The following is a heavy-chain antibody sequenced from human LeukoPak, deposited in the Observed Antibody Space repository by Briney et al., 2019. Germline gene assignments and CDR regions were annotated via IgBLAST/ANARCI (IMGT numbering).Heavy chain of an antibody. V-gene: IGHV1-69*01. CDR2: IIPIFGTA. CDR3: ARDPTMVRGENYYGMDV. J-gene: IGHJ6*02. Sequence: XSXKAXGGXFISYXISWVRQAPGQGLEWMGGIIPIFGTANYAQKFQGRVTITADESTSTAYMELSSLRSEDTAVYYCARDPTMVRGENYYGMDVWGQGTTVTVSS. CDR1: GGXFISYX. D-gene: IGHD3-10*01.